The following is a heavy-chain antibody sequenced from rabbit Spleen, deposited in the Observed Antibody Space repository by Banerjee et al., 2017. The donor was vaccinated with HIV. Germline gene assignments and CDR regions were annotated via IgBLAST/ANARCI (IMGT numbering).Heavy chain of an antibody. CDR2: IGTGSGST. J-gene: IGHJ4*01. CDR1: GIDFTKCY. V-gene: IGHV1S43*01. D-gene: IGHD8-1*01. CDR3: ARDGIYGGSSYFYFNL. Sequence: QEQLKESGGDLVQPGGSLTLSCKASGIDFTKCYITWVRQAPGKGLEWIGCIGTGSGSTWYASWVNGRFTISRSTSLDTVTLQMTSLTAADTATYFCARDGIYGGSSYFYFNLWGPGTLVTVS.